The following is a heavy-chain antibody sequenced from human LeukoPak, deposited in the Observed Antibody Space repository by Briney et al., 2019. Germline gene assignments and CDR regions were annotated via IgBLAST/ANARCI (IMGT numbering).Heavy chain of an antibody. V-gene: IGHV3-23*01. CDR1: GFTFSSYA. CDR2: ITISGATT. Sequence: GGSLRLSCAASGFTFSSYAMSWVRQAPGKGLEWVSSITISGATTYYADSVKGRLTISRDNSKTTLYLQMNSLRAEDTAIYYCATYGSGSYYRKAFDYWGQGTLVTVSS. CDR3: ATYGSGSYYRKAFDY. D-gene: IGHD3-10*01. J-gene: IGHJ4*02.